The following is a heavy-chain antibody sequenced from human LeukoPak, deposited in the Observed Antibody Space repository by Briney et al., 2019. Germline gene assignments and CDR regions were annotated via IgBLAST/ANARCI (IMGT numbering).Heavy chain of an antibody. V-gene: IGHV1-69*13. CDR3: ARDGDYYGSGSPFDY. J-gene: IGHJ4*02. Sequence: SVKVSCKASGGTFSSYAISWVRQAPGQGLEWMGGIIPILGTANYAQKFQGRVTITADESTSTAYMELSSLRSEDTAVYYCARDGDYYGSGSPFDYWGQGTLVTVSS. CDR1: GGTFSSYA. CDR2: IIPILGTA. D-gene: IGHD3-10*01.